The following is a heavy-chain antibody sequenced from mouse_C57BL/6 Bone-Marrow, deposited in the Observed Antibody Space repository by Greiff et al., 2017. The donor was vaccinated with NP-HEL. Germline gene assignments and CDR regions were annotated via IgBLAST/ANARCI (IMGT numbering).Heavy chain of an antibody. CDR1: GFNIKDDY. CDR3: TTDSITTVEAY. D-gene: IGHD1-1*01. CDR2: IDPENGDT. J-gene: IGHJ3*01. V-gene: IGHV14-4*01. Sequence: VQLQQSGAELVRPGASVKLSCTASGFNIKDDYMHWVKQRPEQGLEWIGWIDPENGDTEYASKFQGKATITADTSSNTAYLQLSSLTSEDTAVYYCTTDSITTVEAYWGQGTLVTVSA.